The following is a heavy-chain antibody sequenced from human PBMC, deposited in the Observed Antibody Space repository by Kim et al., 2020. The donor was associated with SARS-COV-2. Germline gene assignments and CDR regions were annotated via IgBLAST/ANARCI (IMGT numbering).Heavy chain of an antibody. J-gene: IGHJ4*02. CDR3: ARGLGSRIDY. Sequence: STYHADSVKGRFTISRDNSKNTLYLQMNSLRAEDTAVYYCARGLGSRIDYWGQGTLVTVSS. V-gene: IGHV3-53*01. CDR2: ST. D-gene: IGHD1-26*01.